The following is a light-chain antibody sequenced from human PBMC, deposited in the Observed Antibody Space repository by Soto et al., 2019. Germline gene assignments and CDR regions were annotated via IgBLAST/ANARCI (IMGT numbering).Light chain of an antibody. CDR1: ETVATN. V-gene: IGKV3-15*01. CDR3: QQYFEWPPMT. Sequence: EILMTQSQATLSVSPGERATLSCWASETVATNLAWYQQKPGQAPRLLISGASTRAAGISDRFRGSGSGTEFTLTISSLRSEDSAIYYCQQYFEWPPMTFGQGTKVEI. J-gene: IGKJ1*01. CDR2: GAS.